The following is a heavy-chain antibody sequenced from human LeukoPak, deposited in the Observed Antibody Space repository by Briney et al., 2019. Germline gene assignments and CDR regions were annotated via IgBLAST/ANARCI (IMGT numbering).Heavy chain of an antibody. V-gene: IGHV1-18*01. Sequence: ASVKVSCKASGGTFSSYGISWVRQAPGQGLEWMGWISAYNGNTNYAQKLQGRVTMTTDTSTSTAYMELRSLRSDDTAVYYCARVGGSYTMTNGIDVWGQGTTVTVSS. CDR3: ARVGGSYTMTNGIDV. CDR2: ISAYNGNT. CDR1: GGTFSSYG. D-gene: IGHD1-26*01. J-gene: IGHJ6*02.